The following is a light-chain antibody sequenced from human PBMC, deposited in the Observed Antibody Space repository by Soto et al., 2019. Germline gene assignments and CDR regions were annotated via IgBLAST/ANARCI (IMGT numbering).Light chain of an antibody. Sequence: DAVMTQSPLSLPVALEHPAAISFRSSQILVYSDGNSYLNWFQQRPGQSPRRLIYKASNRDPGVPDRFSGSGSGTDFTLKITRVEAEDVGVYYCMQGTHWPWTFGQGTKVDIK. CDR3: MQGTHWPWT. V-gene: IGKV2-30*01. CDR2: KAS. J-gene: IGKJ1*01. CDR1: QILVYSDGNSY.